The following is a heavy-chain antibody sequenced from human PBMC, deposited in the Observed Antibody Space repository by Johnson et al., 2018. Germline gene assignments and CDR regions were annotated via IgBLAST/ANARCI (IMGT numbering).Heavy chain of an antibody. J-gene: IGHJ3*02. CDR1: GFTFSSYA. Sequence: QVQLVQSGGGVVQXGRSLRLSCAASGFTFSSYAMHWVRQAPGKGLEWVAVISYDGSNKYYVDSVKGRFTISRDNAKNSLYLQMNSLRAEDTALYYCAKATHAFDIWGQGTMVTVSS. CDR3: AKATHAFDI. V-gene: IGHV3-30-3*01. CDR2: ISYDGSNK.